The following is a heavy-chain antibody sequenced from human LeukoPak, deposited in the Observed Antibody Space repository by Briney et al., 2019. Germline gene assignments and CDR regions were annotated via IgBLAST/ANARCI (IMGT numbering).Heavy chain of an antibody. CDR1: GFTFSSYS. V-gene: IGHV3-48*01. D-gene: IGHD2-15*01. CDR2: ISSSSSTI. Sequence: PGGSLRLSCAASGFTFSSYSMNWVRQAPGKGLEWVSYISSSSSTIYYADSVKGRFTISRDNAKNSLYLQMNSLRAEDTAVYYCARERRGYCSGGSCYRLGYFDYWAQGTLVTVSS. CDR3: ARERRGYCSGGSCYRLGYFDY. J-gene: IGHJ4*02.